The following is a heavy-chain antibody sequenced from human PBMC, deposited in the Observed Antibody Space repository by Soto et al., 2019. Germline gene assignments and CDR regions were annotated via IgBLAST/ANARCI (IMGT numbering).Heavy chain of an antibody. J-gene: IGHJ4*02. Sequence: QITLKESGPTLVKPTQTLTLTCTFSGFSLSTSGVGVGWIRQPPGKALEWLALIYWDDDKRYSPSLKSRLTINKDPSKNQVVLTMTNMDPVDTATYYCAHRPGYSSSWYRPHFYYWGQGALVTVSS. V-gene: IGHV2-5*02. CDR2: IYWDDDK. CDR3: AHRPGYSSSWYRPHFYY. CDR1: GFSLSTSGVG. D-gene: IGHD6-13*01.